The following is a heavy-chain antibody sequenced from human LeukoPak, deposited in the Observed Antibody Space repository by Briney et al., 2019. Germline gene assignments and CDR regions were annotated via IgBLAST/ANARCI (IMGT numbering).Heavy chain of an antibody. CDR1: GGSISSYY. Sequence: PSETLSLTCTVSGGSISSYYWSWIRQPPGKGLEWIGYIYYSGSTNYNPSLKSRVTISVDTSKNQFSLKLSSVTAADTAVYYCARSWVPDGWFDPWGQGTLVTVSS. J-gene: IGHJ5*02. CDR2: IYYSGST. CDR3: ARSWVPDGWFDP. V-gene: IGHV4-59*08. D-gene: IGHD6-13*01.